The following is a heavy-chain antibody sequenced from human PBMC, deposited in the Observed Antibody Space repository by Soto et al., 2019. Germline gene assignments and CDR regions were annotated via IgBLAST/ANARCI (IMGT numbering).Heavy chain of an antibody. J-gene: IGHJ6*03. Sequence: PSETLSLTCTVSGGSISSYYWSWIRQTPGKGLEWIGHTFYTGITKYNSSLRSRVTISLDTSKTQFSLTLKSVTAADTAVYYCARRGFGLFYYGTSGSPDFYYYHTDLWAQGTTVTVS. V-gene: IGHV4-59*08. CDR1: GGSISSYY. D-gene: IGHD3-22*01. CDR2: TFYTGIT. CDR3: ARRGFGLFYYGTSGSPDFYYYHTDL.